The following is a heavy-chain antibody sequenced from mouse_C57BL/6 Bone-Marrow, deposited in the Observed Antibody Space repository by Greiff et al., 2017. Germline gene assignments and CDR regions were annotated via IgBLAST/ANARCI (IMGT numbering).Heavy chain of an antibody. J-gene: IGHJ2*01. CDR3: ASYDGYYGFDY. V-gene: IGHV1-61*01. D-gene: IGHD2-3*01. CDR1: GYTFTSYW. Sequence: QVQLQQPGAELVRPGSSVKLSCKASGYTFTSYWMDWVKQRPGQGLEWIGNIYPSGSETHYNQKFKDKATLTVDKSSSTAYMRLSSLTSEDSAVXYCASYDGYYGFDYWGQGTTLTVSS. CDR2: IYPSGSET.